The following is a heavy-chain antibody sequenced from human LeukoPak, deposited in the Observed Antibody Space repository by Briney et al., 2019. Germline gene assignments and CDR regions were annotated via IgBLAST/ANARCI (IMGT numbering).Heavy chain of an antibody. D-gene: IGHD7-27*01. Sequence: SETLSLTCTVSGGSLSSDYWNWIRQPAGKGLEWIGRIYASGSTNYNPSLKSRVTMSVDTSRNQFSLKLSSVTAADTAVYFCARGTGNTFDFWGRGTLVTVSS. CDR1: GGSLSSDY. CDR3: ARGTGNTFDF. CDR2: IYASGST. V-gene: IGHV4-4*07. J-gene: IGHJ4*02.